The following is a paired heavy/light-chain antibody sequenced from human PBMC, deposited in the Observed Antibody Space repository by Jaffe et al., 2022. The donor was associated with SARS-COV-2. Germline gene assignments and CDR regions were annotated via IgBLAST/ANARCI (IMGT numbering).Heavy chain of an antibody. CDR2: IYYSGTT. D-gene: IGHD3-3*01. Sequence: QLQLQESGPGLVKPSETLSLTCTVSDGSISSTGYYWGWIRQPPGKGLEWIGTIYYSGTTYYNPSLKSRVAIYVDKSKNHFSLRLTSVTAADTAVYYCARQGSVLRFASWGQGTLVTVSS. CDR3: ARQGSVLRFAS. CDR1: DGSISSTGYY. V-gene: IGHV4-39*01. J-gene: IGHJ4*02.
Light chain of an antibody. J-gene: IGKJ2*01. CDR2: GAS. CDR1: QSVSSSF. CDR3: QQYDNTLYT. V-gene: IGKV3-20*01. Sequence: EIVLTQSPGTLSLSPGERATLSCRASQSVSSSFLTWYQQKPGQAPRLLIYGASTRATGIPDRFSGSGSGTDFTLTISRLEPEDFAVYYCQQYDNTLYTFGQGTKLESK.